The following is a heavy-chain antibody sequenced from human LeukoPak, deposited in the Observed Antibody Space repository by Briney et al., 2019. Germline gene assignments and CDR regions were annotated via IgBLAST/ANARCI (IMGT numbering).Heavy chain of an antibody. CDR2: ISSSGSTI. D-gene: IGHD2-2*01. V-gene: IGHV3-11*01. CDR1: GFTFSDYY. Sequence: GGSLRLSCAASGFTFSDYYMSWIRQAPGKGLEWVSYISSSGSTIYYADSVKGRFTISRDNAKNSLYLQMNSLRAEDTAVYYCARRIVVVPAEGLGWFDPWGQGTLVTVSS. CDR3: ARRIVVVPAEGLGWFDP. J-gene: IGHJ5*02.